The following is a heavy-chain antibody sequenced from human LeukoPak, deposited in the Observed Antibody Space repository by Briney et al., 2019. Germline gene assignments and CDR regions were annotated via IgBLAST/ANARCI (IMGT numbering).Heavy chain of an antibody. CDR3: AKDHYWSIDY. V-gene: IGHV3-74*01. CDR2: IKGDGIST. J-gene: IGHJ4*02. D-gene: IGHD3-3*01. CDR1: GFDLSSNW. Sequence: SGGSLRLSCAASGFDLSSNWMHWVRHAPGQGLVWVSRIKGDGISTNYADSVKGRFTISRDIAKNTLYLQMNSLRAEDTGVYYCAKDHYWSIDYWGRGTLVTVSS.